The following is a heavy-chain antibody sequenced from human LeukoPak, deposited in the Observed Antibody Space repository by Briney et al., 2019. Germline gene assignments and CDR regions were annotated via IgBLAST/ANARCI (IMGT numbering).Heavy chain of an antibody. CDR2: ISYDGSNK. J-gene: IGHJ4*02. Sequence: GGSLRLSCAASGFTFSSYSMNWVRQAPGKGLEWVAVISYDGSNKYYADSVKGRFTISRDNSKNTLYLQMNSLRAEDTAVYYCAKAARSQYYDFWSGYQYYYYFDYWGQGTLVTVSS. CDR1: GFTFSSYS. D-gene: IGHD3-3*01. V-gene: IGHV3-30*18. CDR3: AKAARSQYYDFWSGYQYYYYFDY.